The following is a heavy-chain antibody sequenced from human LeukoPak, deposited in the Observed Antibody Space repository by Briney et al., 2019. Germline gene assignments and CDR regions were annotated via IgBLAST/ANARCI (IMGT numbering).Heavy chain of an antibody. V-gene: IGHV1-2*02. CDR3: ARRYSSGWKTFDY. Sequence: ASVKVSCKASGYTFTGYYMHWVRQAPGQGLEWMGWINPNSGGTNYAQKFQGRVTITRNTSISTAYMELSSLRSEDTAVYYCARRYSSGWKTFDYWGQGTLVTVSS. D-gene: IGHD6-19*01. CDR2: INPNSGGT. CDR1: GYTFTGYY. J-gene: IGHJ4*02.